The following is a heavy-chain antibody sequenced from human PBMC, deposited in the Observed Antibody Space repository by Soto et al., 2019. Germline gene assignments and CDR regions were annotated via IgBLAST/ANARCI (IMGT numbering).Heavy chain of an antibody. CDR3: ARDRVPAATPLAWFDP. D-gene: IGHD2-2*01. CDR2: INAGNGNT. Sequence: QVQLVQSGAEVKKPGASVKVSCKASGYTFTSYAMHWVRQAPGQRLEWMGWINAGNGNTKYSQKFQGRVTITRDPSASTAYMELSSLRSEDTAVYYCARDRVPAATPLAWFDPWGQGTLVTVSS. V-gene: IGHV1-3*01. J-gene: IGHJ5*02. CDR1: GYTFTSYA.